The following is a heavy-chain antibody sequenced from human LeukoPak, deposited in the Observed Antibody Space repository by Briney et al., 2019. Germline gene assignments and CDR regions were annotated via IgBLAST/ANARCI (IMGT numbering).Heavy chain of an antibody. V-gene: IGHV3-23*01. J-gene: IGHJ4*02. CDR1: GFIFRNYA. CDR2: ITGSGDTT. Sequence: PGGSLRLSCAASGFIFRNYAMSWVRQAPGKGLEWVSAITGSGDTTYYADSVKGRFTISRDNSKNTLYVEMNTLRAEDTAVYYCAKWGDYDILTGYYVSDFWGQGTLVTVFS. D-gene: IGHD3-9*01. CDR3: AKWGDYDILTGYYVSDF.